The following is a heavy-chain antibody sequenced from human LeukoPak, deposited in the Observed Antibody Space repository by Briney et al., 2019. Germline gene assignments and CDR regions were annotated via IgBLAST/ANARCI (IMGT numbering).Heavy chain of an antibody. CDR2: ISAYNGNT. V-gene: IGHV1-18*01. CDR3: ARDLSVSYHVDAFDI. CDR1: GYTFTSYG. D-gene: IGHD1-26*01. Sequence: ASVKVSCKASGYTFTSYGISWVRQAPGQGLEWMGWISAYNGNTNYAQKLQGRVTMTTDTSTSTAYMELRSLRADETAMYLCARDLSVSYHVDAFDIWGQGTMVTVSS. J-gene: IGHJ3*02.